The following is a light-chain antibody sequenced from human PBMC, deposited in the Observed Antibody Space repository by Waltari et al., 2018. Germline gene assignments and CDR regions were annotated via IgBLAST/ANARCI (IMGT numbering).Light chain of an antibody. CDR1: SSDVGGSND. Sequence: QSALTQPRPVSGSPGQSVTISCTGTSSDVGGSNDVSWYQQHPGKAPKLMIYDVRKRPSGVPDRFSGSKSGNTASLTISGLQAEDEADYYCCSYAGSYVFGSGTKVTVL. CDR3: CSYAGSYV. CDR2: DVR. V-gene: IGLV2-11*01. J-gene: IGLJ6*01.